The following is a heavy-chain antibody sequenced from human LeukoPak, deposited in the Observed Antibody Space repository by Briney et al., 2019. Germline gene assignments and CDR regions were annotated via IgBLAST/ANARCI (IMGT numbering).Heavy chain of an antibody. CDR2: ISSSGSTI. CDR3: AREPHTAMACDY. CDR1: GFTLSTFW. D-gene: IGHD5-18*01. J-gene: IGHJ4*02. V-gene: IGHV3-11*01. Sequence: GGSLRLSCAASGFTLSTFWVSWVRQAPGKGLEWVSYISSSGSTIYYADSVKGRFTISRDNAKNSLYLQMNSLRAEDTAVYYCAREPHTAMACDYWGQGTLVTVSS.